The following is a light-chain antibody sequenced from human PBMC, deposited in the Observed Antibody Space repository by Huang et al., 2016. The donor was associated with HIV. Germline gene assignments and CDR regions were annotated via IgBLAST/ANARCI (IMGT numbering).Light chain of an antibody. J-gene: IGKJ1*01. CDR3: QQYNNWPRT. V-gene: IGKV3-15*01. Sequence: EIVMTQSPATLSVSPGERATLFCRASQSVSSNLAWYQQKPGQAPRLLMYDISTRATGIPARFSGSGSGTEFTLTISSLRSEDFAVYYCQQYNNWPRTFGKGPRWKSN. CDR2: DIS. CDR1: QSVSSN.